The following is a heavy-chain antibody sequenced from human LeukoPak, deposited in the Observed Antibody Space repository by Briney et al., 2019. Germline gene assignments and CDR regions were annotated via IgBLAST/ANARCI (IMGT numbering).Heavy chain of an antibody. CDR3: ARHMWFGGDY. CDR2: IYYSGST. CDR1: GGSISTGDYY. V-gene: IGHV4-30-4*01. J-gene: IGHJ4*02. D-gene: IGHD3-10*01. Sequence: SQTLSLTCYVSGGSISTGDYYWSWIRQPPGKGLEWIGYIYYSGSTYYSSSLKSRLTISIDTSKNHFSLNLTSVTAADTAVYYCARHMWFGGDYWGQGILVTVSS.